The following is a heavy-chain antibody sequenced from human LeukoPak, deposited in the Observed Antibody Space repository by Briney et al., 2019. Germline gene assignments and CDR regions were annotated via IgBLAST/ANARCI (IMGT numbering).Heavy chain of an antibody. CDR1: GYTFTSYD. D-gene: IGHD7-27*01. Sequence: ASVKVSCKASGYTFTSYDINWVRQATGQGLEWMGWMNPSSGNTGYAQKFQGRVTMTRNTSISTAYMELSSLRSEDTAVYYCAGQLGIRTGGFDYWGQGTLVTVSS. J-gene: IGHJ4*02. CDR3: AGQLGIRTGGFDY. CDR2: MNPSSGNT. V-gene: IGHV1-8*01.